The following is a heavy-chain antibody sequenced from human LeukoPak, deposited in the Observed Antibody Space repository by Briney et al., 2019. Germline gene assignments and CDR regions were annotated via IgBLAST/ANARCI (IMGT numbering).Heavy chain of an antibody. D-gene: IGHD2-2*01. J-gene: IGHJ4*02. CDR2: IFYNGNT. CDR1: GGSISSGAYY. V-gene: IGHV4-31*03. Sequence: SETLSLTCTVSGGSISSGAYYWSWIRQHPGKGLERIGYIFYNGNTYYNPSLKSRVTISGDTSKNQFSLKLSSVTAADTAVYYCARRVVSAGYFDYWGQGTLVTVSS. CDR3: ARRVVSAGYFDY.